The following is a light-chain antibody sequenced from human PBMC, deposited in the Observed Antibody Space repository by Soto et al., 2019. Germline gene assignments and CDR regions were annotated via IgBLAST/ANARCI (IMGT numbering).Light chain of an antibody. CDR3: QQAYSTLALT. CDR2: AAS. Sequence: DVQMTQSPSSLSASIGDRVTITCRASQNINKYLSWYQQKPGKAPKLLISAASHLQSGVPSRFSGRGSGTDFTLTINTLQPEDFATYFCQQAYSTLALTFGGGTKVEI. J-gene: IGKJ4*01. V-gene: IGKV1-39*01. CDR1: QNINKY.